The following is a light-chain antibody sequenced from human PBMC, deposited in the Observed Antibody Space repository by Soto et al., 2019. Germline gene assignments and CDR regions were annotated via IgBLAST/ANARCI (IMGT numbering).Light chain of an antibody. CDR2: EVF. V-gene: IGLV2-14*01. J-gene: IGLJ2*01. CDR3: SSYTSGSILV. CDR1: SSDVGDYKY. Sequence: QSALTQPASVSGSPGQSITISCTATSSDVGDYKYVSWYQQYTGKAPKLMIYEVFNRPSGVSNRFSGSKSGYTASLIISGLQAEDEADYYCSSYTSGSILVFGGGTKLTVL.